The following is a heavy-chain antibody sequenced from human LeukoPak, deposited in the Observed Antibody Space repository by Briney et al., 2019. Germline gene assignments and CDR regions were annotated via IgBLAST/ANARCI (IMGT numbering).Heavy chain of an antibody. CDR2: ISGSGGST. CDR1: GFTFSSYA. J-gene: IGHJ6*02. V-gene: IGHV3-23*01. CDR3: AKGLGYCSGGSCYSVFSYYYYGMDV. D-gene: IGHD2-15*01. Sequence: TGGSLRLSCAASGFTFSSYAMSWVRQAPGKGLEWVSAISGSGGSTYYADSVKGRFTISRDNSKNTLYLQMNGLRAEDTAVYYCAKGLGYCSGGSCYSVFSYYYYGMDVWGQGTTVTVSS.